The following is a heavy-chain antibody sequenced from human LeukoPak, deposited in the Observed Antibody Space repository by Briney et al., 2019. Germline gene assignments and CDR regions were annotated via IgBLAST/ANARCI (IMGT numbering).Heavy chain of an antibody. Sequence: GGSLRLSCAASGFTFSSYWMTWVRQAPGKGLEWVANINQDGSEKKYVKSVKGRFTISRDNAKDSLYLQMNSLRAEDTAVYYCARDGPEWEIPFDYWGQGTLVTVSS. CDR1: GFTFSSYW. D-gene: IGHD1-26*01. CDR3: ARDGPEWEIPFDY. J-gene: IGHJ4*02. V-gene: IGHV3-7*01. CDR2: INQDGSEK.